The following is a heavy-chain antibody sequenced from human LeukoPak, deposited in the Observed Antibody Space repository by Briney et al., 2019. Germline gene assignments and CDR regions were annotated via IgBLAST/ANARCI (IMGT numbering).Heavy chain of an antibody. Sequence: GGSLRLSCAASGFTFSTYAMHWVRQAPGKGLEWVAVISYDGSNKYYADSVKGRFTISRDNSKNTLYLQMNSLRAEDTAVYYCVRDFVGPDEYWGQGTQVTVSS. V-gene: IGHV3-30-3*01. CDR3: VRDFVGPDEY. CDR1: GFTFSTYA. CDR2: ISYDGSNK. D-gene: IGHD2-21*01. J-gene: IGHJ4*02.